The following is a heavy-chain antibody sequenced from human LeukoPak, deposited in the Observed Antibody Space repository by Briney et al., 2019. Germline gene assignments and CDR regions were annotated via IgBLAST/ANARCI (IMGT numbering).Heavy chain of an antibody. CDR1: GGSISSYY. CDR2: IYTSGST. Sequence: SETLSLTCTVSGGSISSYYWSWIRQPAGKGLECIGRIYTSGSTNYNPSLESRVTISVDTSKNQFSLKLSSVTAADTAIYYCAKHYMGSSYNRGLDYWGQGTLVTVSS. CDR3: AKHYMGSSYNRGLDY. V-gene: IGHV4-4*07. D-gene: IGHD3-10*01. J-gene: IGHJ4*02.